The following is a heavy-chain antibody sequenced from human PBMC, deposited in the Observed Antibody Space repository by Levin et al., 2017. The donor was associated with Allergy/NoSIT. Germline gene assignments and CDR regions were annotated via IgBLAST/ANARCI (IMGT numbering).Heavy chain of an antibody. V-gene: IGHV1-18*01. J-gene: IGHJ6*02. Sequence: GASVKVSCKASGYTFTSYGISWVRQAPGQGLEWMGWISAYNGNTNYAQKLQGRVTMTTDTSTSTAYMELRSLRSDDTAVYYCARVDVIGVTTVPTYYYGMDVWGQGTTVTVSS. CDR2: ISAYNGNT. CDR1: GYTFTSYG. D-gene: IGHD4-11*01. CDR3: ARVDVIGVTTVPTYYYGMDV.